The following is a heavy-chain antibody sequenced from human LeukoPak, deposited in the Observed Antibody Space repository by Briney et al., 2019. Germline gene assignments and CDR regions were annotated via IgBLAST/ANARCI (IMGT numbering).Heavy chain of an antibody. CDR3: SKTSIVGPTAIDY. V-gene: IGHV3-74*01. Sequence: PGGSLRLSCAASGFTFSSYWMHWVRHAPGKGLVWVSNINSDGSTTTYADSVKGRFTISRDNSKNTLYLQLNSLRAEDTAVYYCSKTSIVGPTAIDYWGQGTLVTVSS. J-gene: IGHJ4*02. D-gene: IGHD1-26*01. CDR2: INSDGSTT. CDR1: GFTFSSYW.